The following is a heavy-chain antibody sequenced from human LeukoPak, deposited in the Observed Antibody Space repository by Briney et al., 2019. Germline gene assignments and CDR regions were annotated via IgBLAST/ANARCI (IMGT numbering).Heavy chain of an antibody. CDR3: ARVHYDSSSPFDY. J-gene: IGHJ4*02. V-gene: IGHV3-21*01. CDR1: GFTFSSYS. D-gene: IGHD3-22*01. Sequence: GGSLRLSCAASGFTFSSYSMNWVRQAPGKGLEWVSSISSSSSYIYYADSVKGRFTISRDNAKNSLYLQMNSLRAEDTAVYYCARVHYDSSSPFDYWGQGTLVTVSS. CDR2: ISSSSSYI.